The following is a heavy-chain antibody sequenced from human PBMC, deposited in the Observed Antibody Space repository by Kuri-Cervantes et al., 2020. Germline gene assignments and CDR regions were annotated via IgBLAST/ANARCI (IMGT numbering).Heavy chain of an antibody. D-gene: IGHD2-2*01. J-gene: IGHJ4*02. CDR3: ARDHCSSTSCYPANFDY. CDR2: IYFDGRYE. V-gene: IGHV3-33*08. CDR1: GFMFSSYG. Sequence: LSLTCAASGFMFSSYGMHWVRQAPGKGLEWVALIYFDGRYEYYTDSVKGRFTISRDNAKNSLYLQMNSLRDEDTAVYYCARDHCSSTSCYPANFDYWGQGTLVTVSS.